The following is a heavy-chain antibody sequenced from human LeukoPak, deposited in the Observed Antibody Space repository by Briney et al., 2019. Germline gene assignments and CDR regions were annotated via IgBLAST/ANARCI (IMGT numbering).Heavy chain of an antibody. CDR2: VNLQGST. CDR3: AREGGPYRPLDY. Sequence: PSETLSLTCGVSGGSISNTNWWTWVSPPPGKGLEWIGEVNLQGSTNYNPSLKRRVAISVDQAENHISLKLTSVTAADTAVYYCAREGGPYRPLDYSGQGTLVTVAS. V-gene: IGHV4-4*02. J-gene: IGHJ4*02. CDR1: GGSISNTNW.